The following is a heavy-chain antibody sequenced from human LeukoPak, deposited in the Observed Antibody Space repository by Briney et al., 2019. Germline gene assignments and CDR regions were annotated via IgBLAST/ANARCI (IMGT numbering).Heavy chain of an antibody. CDR1: GCTFDGYA. Sequence: CRSLRLSCAAYGCTFDGYARHWIRQAPGKGLEWVSGISWNSGSIANPDSVKGRFTISRDNAKNFLYLQMNSLRAEDPALYYCAKANEYSTSSYYFDYWGQGTLVTVSS. V-gene: IGHV3-9*01. D-gene: IGHD6-6*01. CDR2: ISWNSGSI. CDR3: AKANEYSTSSYYFDY. J-gene: IGHJ4*02.